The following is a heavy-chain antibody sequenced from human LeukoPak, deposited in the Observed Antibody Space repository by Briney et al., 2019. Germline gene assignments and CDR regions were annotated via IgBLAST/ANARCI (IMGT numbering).Heavy chain of an antibody. CDR2: IYYSGST. V-gene: IGHV4-39*07. CDR1: GGSISSSSYY. D-gene: IGHD2-15*01. J-gene: IGHJ3*02. CDR3: ARERGLGYCSGGSCYLDI. Sequence: SETLSLTCTVSGGSISSSSYYWGWIRQPPGKGLEWIGSIYYSGSTYYNPSLKSRVTISVDTSKNQFSLKLSSVTAADTAVYYCARERGLGYCSGGSCYLDIWGQGTMVTVSS.